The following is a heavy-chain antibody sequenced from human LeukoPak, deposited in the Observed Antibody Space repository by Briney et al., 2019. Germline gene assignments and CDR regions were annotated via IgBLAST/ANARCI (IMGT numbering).Heavy chain of an antibody. V-gene: IGHV6-1*01. J-gene: IGHJ4*02. CDR3: ARGSSGWYAGRRYYFDY. CDR2: TYYRSKWYN. Sequence: SQTLSLTCAISGDSVSSNSAAWNWIRQSPSRGLEWLGRTYYRSKWYNDYAVSVQSRITINPDTSNNQFSLQLNSVTPEDTAVYYCARGSSGWYAGRRYYFDYWGQGTLVTVSS. D-gene: IGHD6-19*01. CDR1: GDSVSSNSAA.